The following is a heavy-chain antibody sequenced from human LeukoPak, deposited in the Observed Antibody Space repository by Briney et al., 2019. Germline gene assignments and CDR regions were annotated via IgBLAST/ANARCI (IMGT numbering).Heavy chain of an antibody. CDR2: ISWDGGST. J-gene: IGHJ6*03. D-gene: IGHD4-23*01. CDR3: VKSVAFPYYMDV. Sequence: GGSLRLSCAASGFTFDDYAMHWVRQAPGKGLDWVSLISWDGGSTYYADSVKGRFTISRDNSKNSLYLQMNSLRAEDTALYYCVKSVAFPYYMDVWGKGTTVTVSS. V-gene: IGHV3-43D*03. CDR1: GFTFDDYA.